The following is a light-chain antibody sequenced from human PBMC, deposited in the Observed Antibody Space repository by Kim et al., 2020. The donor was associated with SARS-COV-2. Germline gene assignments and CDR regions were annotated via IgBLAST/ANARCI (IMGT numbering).Light chain of an antibody. V-gene: IGLV1-51*01. Sequence: GQKVTISCSGSSSNIGNNDVYWYQQLPGTAPKILIYNNNKRPSGIPDRFSGSKSGTSATLGITGLQTGDEADYYCGTWDSSLSAGVFGGGTQLTVL. CDR2: NNN. CDR1: SSNIGNND. CDR3: GTWDSSLSAGV. J-gene: IGLJ3*02.